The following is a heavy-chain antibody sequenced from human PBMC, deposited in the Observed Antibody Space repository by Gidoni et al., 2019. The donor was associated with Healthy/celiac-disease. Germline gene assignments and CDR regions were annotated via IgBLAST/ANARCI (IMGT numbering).Heavy chain of an antibody. CDR3: ASSQLPSSGDAFDI. CDR1: GFTFSSNS. D-gene: IGHD2-2*01. V-gene: IGHV3-21*01. Sequence: EVQLVESGGGLVKPGGSLRLSCAASGFTFSSNSMNWVRQAPGKGLEWVSSISSSSSYIYYADSVKGRFTISRDNAKNSLYLQMNSLRAEDTAVYYCASSQLPSSGDAFDIWGQGTMVTVSS. CDR2: ISSSSSYI. J-gene: IGHJ3*02.